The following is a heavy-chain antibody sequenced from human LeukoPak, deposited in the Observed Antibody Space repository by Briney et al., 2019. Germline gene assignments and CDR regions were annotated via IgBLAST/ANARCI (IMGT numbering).Heavy chain of an antibody. V-gene: IGHV3-74*01. CDR2: INRDGNST. CDR3: ARGGAARPDY. J-gene: IGHJ4*02. CDR1: GFTFSSYW. Sequence: GGSLRLSCAASGFTFSSYWMHWVRQAPGKGLVWVSRINRDGNSTSYADSVKGRFTISRDNAKNTLYLQMNSLRAEDTAVYYCARGGAARPDYWGQGTLVTVSS. D-gene: IGHD6-6*01.